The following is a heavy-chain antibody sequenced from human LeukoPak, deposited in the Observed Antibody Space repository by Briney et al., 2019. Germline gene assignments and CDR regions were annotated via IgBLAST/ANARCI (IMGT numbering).Heavy chain of an antibody. CDR1: GFTFTNYA. V-gene: IGHV3-30*04. Sequence: GGSLRLSCVVSGFTFTNYAIHWVRQAPGKGLEWVAVMSYDANNNYYADSVKGRFTISRDNSRNTLYLPMHSLRAEDTAVYYCARHPAGSYYVDYWGQGTLVTVSS. J-gene: IGHJ4*02. D-gene: IGHD3-10*01. CDR3: ARHPAGSYYVDY. CDR2: MSYDANNN.